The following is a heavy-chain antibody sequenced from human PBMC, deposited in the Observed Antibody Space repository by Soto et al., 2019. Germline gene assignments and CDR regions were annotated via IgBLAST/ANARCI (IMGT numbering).Heavy chain of an antibody. CDR1: GYTFTSYD. V-gene: IGHV1-8*01. CDR3: AREVGYCTNGVCSNYYYYGMDV. Sequence: GASVKVSCKASGYTFTSYDINWVRQATGQGLEWMGWMNPNSGNTGYAQKFQGRVTMTRNTSISTAYMELSSLRSEDTAVYYCAREVGYCTNGVCSNYYYYGMDVWGQGTTVTVSS. J-gene: IGHJ6*02. CDR2: MNPNSGNT. D-gene: IGHD2-8*01.